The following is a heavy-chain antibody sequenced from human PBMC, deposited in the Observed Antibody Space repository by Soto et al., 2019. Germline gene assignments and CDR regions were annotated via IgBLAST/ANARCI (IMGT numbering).Heavy chain of an antibody. CDR3: ARDLGQGNGPFDY. CDR2: IWHDGGKK. V-gene: IGHV3-33*01. CDR1: GFTFNTYG. Sequence: QVQLVESGGGVVQPGRSLRLSCAASGFTFNTYGMHWVRQAPGKGLEWVAVIWHDGGKKYYADSAKGRFTISRDNSKNTLFLQMNSLRAEYTAVYYCARDLGQGNGPFDYWGQGTLVTVSS. J-gene: IGHJ4*02. D-gene: IGHD1-26*01.